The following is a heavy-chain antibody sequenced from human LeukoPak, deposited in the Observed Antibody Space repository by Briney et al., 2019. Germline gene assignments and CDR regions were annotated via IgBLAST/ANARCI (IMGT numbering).Heavy chain of an antibody. D-gene: IGHD4-11*01. CDR1: GFTFTYYW. J-gene: IGHJ6*03. Sequence: GGSLRLSCAASGFTFTYYWMSWVRQAPGKGLEWVANIKQDGSEKYYVDSVKGRFTISRDNAKNSLYLQMNSLRAEDTAVYYCARDSLYSDYVGRYYYYYMDVWGKGTTVTVSS. CDR2: IKQDGSEK. CDR3: ARDSLYSDYVGRYYYYYMDV. V-gene: IGHV3-7*01.